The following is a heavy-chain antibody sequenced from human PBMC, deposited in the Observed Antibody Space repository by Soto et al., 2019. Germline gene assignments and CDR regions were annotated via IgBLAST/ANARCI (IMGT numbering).Heavy chain of an antibody. Sequence: QITLRESGPTVVRPRQTLSLTCSFSGFSLTTDGVGVAWIRHPPGKALEWLALIFWDDDRRYNPSLKTRLTITKDTSKNQVVFSMTNVDLADSGTDYCEPTRLWYFDHWGQGAVVTVSS. J-gene: IGHJ4*02. CDR2: IFWDDDR. CDR1: GFSLTTDGVG. V-gene: IGHV2-5*02. CDR3: EPTRLWYFDH.